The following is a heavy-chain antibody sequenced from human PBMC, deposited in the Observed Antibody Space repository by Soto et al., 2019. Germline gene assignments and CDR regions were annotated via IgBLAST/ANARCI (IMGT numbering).Heavy chain of an antibody. V-gene: IGHV3-7*01. CDR1: GFTFSGFW. D-gene: IGHD3-10*01. CDR2: IKGDGIEK. CDR3: AAVFPPDY. Sequence: EVQLVESGGGLVQPGGSLKLSCATSGFTFSGFWMHWVRQAPGKGLEWVANIKGDGIEKYYVDSVEGRFTVSRDNSKNTLHLEMNRVRAEDTAVYSCAAVFPPDYWGKGTLVTVSS. J-gene: IGHJ4*02.